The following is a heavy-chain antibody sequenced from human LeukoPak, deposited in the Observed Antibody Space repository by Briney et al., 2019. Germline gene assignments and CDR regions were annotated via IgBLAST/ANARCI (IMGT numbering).Heavy chain of an antibody. J-gene: IGHJ4*02. V-gene: IGHV3-23*01. CDR3: AIDPGYSSGW. CDR1: GFTFSSYA. Sequence: GGSLRLSCASSGFTFSSYAMNWVRQAPGKGLEWVSAISGSGGSTDYADSVKGRFTISRDNSKNTLYLQMNSLRAEDTAVYYCAIDPGYSSGWWGQGTLVTVFS. D-gene: IGHD6-19*01. CDR2: ISGSGGST.